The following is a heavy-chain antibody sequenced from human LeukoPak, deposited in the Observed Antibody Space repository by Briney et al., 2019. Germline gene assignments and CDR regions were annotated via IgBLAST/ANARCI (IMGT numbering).Heavy chain of an antibody. Sequence: SETLSLTCAVYGGSFSGYYWSWIRQPPGKGLEWIGEINHSGSTNYNPSLKSRVTISVDTSKNQFSLKLSSVTAADTAVYYCARGPIAAASNFDYWGQRTLVTVSS. CDR3: ARGPIAAASNFDY. V-gene: IGHV4-34*01. J-gene: IGHJ4*02. D-gene: IGHD6-13*01. CDR1: GGSFSGYY. CDR2: INHSGST.